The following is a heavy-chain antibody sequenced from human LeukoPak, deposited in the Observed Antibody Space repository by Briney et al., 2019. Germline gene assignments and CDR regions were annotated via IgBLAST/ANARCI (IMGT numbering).Heavy chain of an antibody. V-gene: IGHV3-23*01. D-gene: IGHD2-2*01. CDR1: GFTLSTYA. J-gene: IGHJ6*03. CDR2: TSSSDAGT. CDR3: ARDPHDCSSTSCYAAPRDYYYYMDV. Sequence: PGGSLRLSCAASGFTLSTYAMSWVRQTPGKGLEWVAATSSSDAGTYHADSVRGRFTISRDNAKNSLYLQMNSLRAEDTAVYYCARDPHDCSSTSCYAAPRDYYYYMDVWGKGTTVTVSS.